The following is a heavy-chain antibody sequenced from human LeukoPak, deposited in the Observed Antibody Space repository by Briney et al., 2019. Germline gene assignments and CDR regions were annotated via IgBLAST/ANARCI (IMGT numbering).Heavy chain of an antibody. CDR1: GDSITTRTYY. CDR3: ASGIDARSDSSD. J-gene: IGHJ4*02. Sequence: SETLSLTCSVSGDSITTRTYYWGWVRQSPGKGLEWIGSINNSGSTYYNPSLKSRVTMSVDIYKNHFSLELTSVTAADTAVYYCASGIDARSDSSDWGQGTLVTVSS. V-gene: IGHV4-39*02. CDR2: INNSGST. D-gene: IGHD6-19*01.